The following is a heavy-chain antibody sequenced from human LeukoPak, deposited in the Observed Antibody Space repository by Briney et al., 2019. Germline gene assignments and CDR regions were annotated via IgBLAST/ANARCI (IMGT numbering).Heavy chain of an antibody. Sequence: GRSLRLSCAASGFTFYDYAMHWVRQAPGKGLEWVSGISWNSGSIGYADSVKGRFTISRDNSKNTLYLQMNSLRAEDTAVYYCARDDCRSTSCLYYFDYWGQGTLVTVSS. CDR3: ARDDCRSTSCLYYFDY. CDR1: GFTFYDYA. V-gene: IGHV3-9*01. J-gene: IGHJ4*02. D-gene: IGHD2-2*01. CDR2: ISWNSGSI.